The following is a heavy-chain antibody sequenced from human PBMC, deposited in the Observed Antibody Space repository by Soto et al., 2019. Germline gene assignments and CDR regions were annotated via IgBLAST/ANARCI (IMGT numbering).Heavy chain of an antibody. CDR3: ASHFDSSGYYPDY. Sequence: GESLKISCQGSGYRFTTYWIAWVRQMPGKGLEWVGIIYPDDSDIKYSPSFQGQVTISADRSDSTAYLQWRSLKASDTATYFCASHFDSSGYYPDYWGQGTQVTVSS. J-gene: IGHJ4*02. D-gene: IGHD3-22*01. CDR1: GYRFTTYW. CDR2: IYPDDSDI. V-gene: IGHV5-51*01.